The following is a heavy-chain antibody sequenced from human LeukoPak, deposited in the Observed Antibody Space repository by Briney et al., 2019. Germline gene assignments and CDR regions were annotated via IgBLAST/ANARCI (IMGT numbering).Heavy chain of an antibody. J-gene: IGHJ6*03. CDR1: GGSISSYY. V-gene: IGHV4-59*01. D-gene: IGHD3-16*01. Sequence: SETLSLTCTVSGGSISSYYWSWIRQPPGKGLEWIGYIYYSGSTNYNPSLKSRVTISVHTSKNQFSLKLSSVTAADTAVYYCARGGGDYYMDVWDKGTTVTVSS. CDR3: ARGGGDYYMDV. CDR2: IYYSGST.